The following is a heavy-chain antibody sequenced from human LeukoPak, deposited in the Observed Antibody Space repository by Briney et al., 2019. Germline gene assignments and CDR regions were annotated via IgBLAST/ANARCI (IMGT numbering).Heavy chain of an antibody. J-gene: IGHJ6*04. CDR3: ASGIPKHQLVMDV. CDR1: GFPFSGYA. V-gene: IGHV3-7*01. CDR2: IKQDGSER. Sequence: PGGSLRLSCAASGFPFSGYAMSWVRQAPGKGLEWVANIKQDGSERYYVDSVKGRFTISRDNAKNSLYLQMNSLRAEDTAVYYCASGIPKHQLVMDVWGKGTTVTVSS. D-gene: IGHD6-13*01.